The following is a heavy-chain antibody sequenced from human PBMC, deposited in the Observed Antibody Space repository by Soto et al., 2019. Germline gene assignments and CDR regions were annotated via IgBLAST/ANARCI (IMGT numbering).Heavy chain of an antibody. CDR3: AGVPMEGYLMDF. D-gene: IGHD3-16*02. Sequence: GASVKLSSKASGYTLTCYYMHWLRQAPGQGLEWMGIINPSGGSTSYAQKFQGRVTMTRDTSTSTVYMELSSLRSEDTAVYYYAGVPMEGYLMDFWVKGSLVTGS. V-gene: IGHV1-46*01. CDR1: GYTLTCYY. J-gene: IGHJ4*02. CDR2: INPSGGST.